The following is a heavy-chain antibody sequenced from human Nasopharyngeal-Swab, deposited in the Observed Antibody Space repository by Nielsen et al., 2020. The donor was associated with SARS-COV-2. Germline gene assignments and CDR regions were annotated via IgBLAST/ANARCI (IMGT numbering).Heavy chain of an antibody. D-gene: IGHD3-22*01. Sequence: GGSLRLSCAASGFTFDDYAMHWVRHAPGKGLEWVSGISWNSGSIGYADSVKGRFTISRDNAKNSLYLQMNSLRAEDTALYYCAKDHYYDSSSDAFDIWGQGTMVTVSS. CDR2: ISWNSGSI. CDR1: GFTFDDYA. J-gene: IGHJ3*02. CDR3: AKDHYYDSSSDAFDI. V-gene: IGHV3-9*01.